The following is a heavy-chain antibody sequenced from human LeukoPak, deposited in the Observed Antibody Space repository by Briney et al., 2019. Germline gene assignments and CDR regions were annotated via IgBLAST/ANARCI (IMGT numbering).Heavy chain of an antibody. J-gene: IGHJ4*02. CDR1: GGSISSYY. CDR3: ARDFIYCGGDCFSFDY. CDR2: IYHSGSI. Sequence: PSETLSLTCTVSGGSISSYYWSWIRQPPGKGLEWIGYIYHSGSIYYNPSLKSRVTISVDRSKNQFSLKLSSVTAADTAVYYCARDFIYCGGDCFSFDYWGQGTLVTVSS. D-gene: IGHD2-21*01. V-gene: IGHV4-59*12.